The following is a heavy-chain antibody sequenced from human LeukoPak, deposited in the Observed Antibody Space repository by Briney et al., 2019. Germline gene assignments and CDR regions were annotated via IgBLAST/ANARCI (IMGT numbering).Heavy chain of an antibody. CDR3: ARQDTGDGRAFDI. CDR1: GGSISGYY. D-gene: IGHD7-27*01. J-gene: IGHJ3*02. CDR2: IYTSGST. V-gene: IGHV4-4*07. Sequence: SETLSLTCTVSGGSISGYYWSRIRQPAGKGLEWIGRIYTSGSTNYNPSLKSRITMSVDTSMNQFSLKLSSVTAADTAVYYCARQDTGDGRAFDIWGQGTMVTVSS.